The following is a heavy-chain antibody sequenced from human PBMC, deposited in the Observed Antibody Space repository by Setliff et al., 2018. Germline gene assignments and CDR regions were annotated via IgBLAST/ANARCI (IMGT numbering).Heavy chain of an antibody. Sequence: PSETLSLTCTVSGGSIRSYYWSWIRQPPGKGLEWIGYIFYSGSSNYNPSLQSRVSISVDTSKNQLSLKLDSLTAADTAVYFCARLPRTVTHFDYWGQGALVTVSS. CDR1: GGSIRSYY. J-gene: IGHJ4*02. CDR3: ARLPRTVTHFDY. V-gene: IGHV4-59*01. D-gene: IGHD4-17*01. CDR2: IFYSGSS.